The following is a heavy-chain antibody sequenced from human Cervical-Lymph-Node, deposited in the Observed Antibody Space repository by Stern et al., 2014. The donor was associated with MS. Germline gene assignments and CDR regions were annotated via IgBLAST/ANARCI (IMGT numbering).Heavy chain of an antibody. J-gene: IGHJ6*02. CDR1: GFTFGDYA. D-gene: IGHD6-19*01. CDR2: IRSKAYGGPT. Sequence: EVQLVESGGGLVQPGRSLRLSCTASGFTFGDYAMSWVGQAPGKGLEWVGFIRSKAYGGPTEYAASVKGRFTISRDDSKSIAYLQMNSLKTEDTAVYYCTRDHSSGWRGYYYYYYGMDVWGQGTTVTVSS. CDR3: TRDHSSGWRGYYYYYYGMDV. V-gene: IGHV3-49*04.